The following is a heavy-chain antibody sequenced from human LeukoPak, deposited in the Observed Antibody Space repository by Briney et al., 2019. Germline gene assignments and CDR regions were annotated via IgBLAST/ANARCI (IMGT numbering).Heavy chain of an antibody. Sequence: SVKVSCKASGGTFSSYAISWVRQAPGQGLECMGGIIPIFGTANYAQKFQGRVTITADESTSTAYMELSSLRSEDTAVDYCARGSGRVSMMESAYYYGMDVWGQGTTVTVSS. CDR2: IIPIFGTA. J-gene: IGHJ6*02. V-gene: IGHV1-69*13. CDR1: GGTFSSYA. D-gene: IGHD5/OR15-5a*01. CDR3: ARGSGRVSMMESAYYYGMDV.